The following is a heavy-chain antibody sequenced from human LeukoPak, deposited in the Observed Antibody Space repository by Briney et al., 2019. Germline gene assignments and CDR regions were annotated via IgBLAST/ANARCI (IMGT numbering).Heavy chain of an antibody. D-gene: IGHD2-15*01. CDR2: IYTSGST. CDR1: GGSISSGSYY. V-gene: IGHV4-61*02. CDR3: ARDSVVVVAATSSVSRDAFDI. J-gene: IGHJ3*02. Sequence: PSQTLSLTCTVSGGSISSGSYYWSWIRQPAGKGLEWIGRIYTSGSTNYNPSLKSRVTISVDTSKNQFSLKLSSVTAADTAVYYCARDSVVVVAATSSVSRDAFDIWGQGTMVTVSS.